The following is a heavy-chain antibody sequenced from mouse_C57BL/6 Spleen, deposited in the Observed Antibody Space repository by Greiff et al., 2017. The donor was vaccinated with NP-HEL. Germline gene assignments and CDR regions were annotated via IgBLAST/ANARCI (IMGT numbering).Heavy chain of an antibody. CDR2: IYPSDSET. CDR3: ARSGAYYSGYFDV. J-gene: IGHJ1*03. CDR1: GYTFTSYW. V-gene: IGHV1-61*01. Sequence: VQLQQPGAELVRPGSSVKLSCKASGYTFTSYWMDWVKQRPGQGLEWIGNIYPSDSETHYNQKFKDKATLTVDKSSSTAYMQLSSLTTEDSAIYYCARSGAYYSGYFDVWGTGTTVTVSS. D-gene: IGHD2-12*01.